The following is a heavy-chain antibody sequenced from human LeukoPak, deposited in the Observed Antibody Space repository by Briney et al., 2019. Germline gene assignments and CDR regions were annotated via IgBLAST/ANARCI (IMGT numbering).Heavy chain of an antibody. CDR1: GFTFSSYG. Sequence: PGGSLRLSCAASGFTFSSYGMHWVRQAPGKGLEWVSGISWNSGSIGYADSVKGRFTISRDNAKNSLYLQMNSLRAEDTALYYCAKDRSRSSGYSFHDAFYIWGQGPMVTVSS. V-gene: IGHV3-9*01. D-gene: IGHD3-22*01. CDR3: AKDRSRSSGYSFHDAFYI. CDR2: ISWNSGSI. J-gene: IGHJ3*02.